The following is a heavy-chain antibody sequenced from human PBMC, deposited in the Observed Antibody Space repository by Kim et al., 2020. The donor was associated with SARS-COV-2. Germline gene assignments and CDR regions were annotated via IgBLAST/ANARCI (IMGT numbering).Heavy chain of an antibody. CDR3: AREGTYSSGIGY. CDR2: IYSGGST. Sequence: LSLTCAASGFTVSSNYMSWVRQAPGKGLEWVSVIYSGGSTYYADSVKGRFTISRDNSKNTLYLQMNSLRAEDTAVYYCAREGTYSSGIGYWGQGTLVTVSS. D-gene: IGHD6-19*01. V-gene: IGHV3-66*01. CDR1: GFTVSSNY. J-gene: IGHJ4*02.